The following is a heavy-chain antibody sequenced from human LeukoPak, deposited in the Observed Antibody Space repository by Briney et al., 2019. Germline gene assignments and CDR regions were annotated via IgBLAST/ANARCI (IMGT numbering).Heavy chain of an antibody. CDR2: INHSGST. J-gene: IGHJ4*02. CDR1: GGSFSGYY. D-gene: IGHD1-1*01. V-gene: IGHV4-34*01. Sequence: SETLSLTCAVYGGSFSGYYWSWIRQPPGKGLEWIGEINHSGSTNYNPSLKSRVTISVDTSKNQFSLKLSSVTAADTAVYYCARAPQHFDYWGQGTLVTVSS. CDR3: ARAPQHFDY.